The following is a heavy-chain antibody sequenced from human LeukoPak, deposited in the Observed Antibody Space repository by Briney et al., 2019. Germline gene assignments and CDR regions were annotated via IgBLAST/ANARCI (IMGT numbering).Heavy chain of an antibody. Sequence: KAGGSLRLSCAASGFTFSSYSMNWVRQAPGKGLEWVSSISSSSSYIYYADSLKGRFTISRDNAKNSLYLQMNSLRAEDTAVYYCARDGGHGFDYWGQGTLVTVSS. D-gene: IGHD3-16*01. V-gene: IGHV3-21*01. CDR2: ISSSSSYI. CDR3: ARDGGHGFDY. J-gene: IGHJ4*02. CDR1: GFTFSSYS.